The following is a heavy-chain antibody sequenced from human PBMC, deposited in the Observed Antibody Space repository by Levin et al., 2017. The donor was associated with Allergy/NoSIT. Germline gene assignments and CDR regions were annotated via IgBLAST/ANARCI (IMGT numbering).Heavy chain of an antibody. D-gene: IGHD3-10*01. CDR3: ARAEVGSEH. CDR2: IYSSGSA. CDR1: GGSIRSGSYY. Sequence: SQTLSLTFKVSGGSIRSGSYYWSWIRQPAAKGLEWIGRIYSSGSANYNPSLKSRVTISVDTSKNQFSLKLSSVTAADTAVYYCARAEVGSEHWGQGTLVTVSS. V-gene: IGHV4-61*02. J-gene: IGHJ4*02.